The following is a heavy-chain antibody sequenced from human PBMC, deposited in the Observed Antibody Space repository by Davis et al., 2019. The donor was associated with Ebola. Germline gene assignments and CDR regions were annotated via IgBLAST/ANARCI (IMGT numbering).Heavy chain of an antibody. V-gene: IGHV1-18*01. Sequence: ASVKVSCKASGYTFTSYGISWVRQAPGQGLEWMGWISAYNGNTNYAQKLQGRVTITADESTSTAYMELSSLRSEDTAVYYCARDADYYYGSGSYGVMDVWGQGTTVTVSS. J-gene: IGHJ6*02. CDR3: ARDADYYYGSGSYGVMDV. D-gene: IGHD3-10*01. CDR1: GYTFTSYG. CDR2: ISAYNGNT.